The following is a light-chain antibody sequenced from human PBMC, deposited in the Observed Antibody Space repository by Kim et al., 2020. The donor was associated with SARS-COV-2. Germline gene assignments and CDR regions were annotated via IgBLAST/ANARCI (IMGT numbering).Light chain of an antibody. J-gene: IGLJ2*01. CDR2: QDS. Sequence: SYELTQPPSVSVSPGQTASITCSGDKLGDKYACWYQQKAGQSPVLVIYQDSKRPSGIPERFSGSNSGNTATLTISGTQAMDEADYYCQAWDSSTYVVFGGGTQLTVL. V-gene: IGLV3-1*01. CDR1: KLGDKY. CDR3: QAWDSSTYVV.